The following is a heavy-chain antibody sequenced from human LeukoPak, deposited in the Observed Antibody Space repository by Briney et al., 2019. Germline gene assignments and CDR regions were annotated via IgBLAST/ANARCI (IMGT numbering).Heavy chain of an antibody. V-gene: IGHV1-69*05. D-gene: IGHD3-22*01. Sequence: SVNVSCKASGCTFSSYVISWVGQAPGKGLEWMERIIPIFGRANYAQKFQGRVTLTTHEYTAKPYMELSSLRSEDTAVYYCASNYYDGSDHSRWGQGTLVTVSS. CDR3: ASNYYDGSDHSR. J-gene: IGHJ4*02. CDR1: GCTFSSYV. CDR2: IIPIFGRA.